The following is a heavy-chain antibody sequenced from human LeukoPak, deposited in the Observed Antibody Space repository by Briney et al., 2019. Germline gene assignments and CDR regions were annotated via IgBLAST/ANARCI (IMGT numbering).Heavy chain of an antibody. J-gene: IGHJ4*02. CDR1: GYTFTGYY. Sequence: ASVKVSCKASGYTFTGYYMHWVRQAPGQGLEWMGWINPNSGGTNYAQKFQGRVTMTRDTSISTAYMELSGLRSDDTAVYYCAMRVRGDSSGYYLFDYWGQGTLVTVSS. CDR3: AMRVRGDSSGYYLFDY. CDR2: INPNSGGT. V-gene: IGHV1-2*02. D-gene: IGHD3-22*01.